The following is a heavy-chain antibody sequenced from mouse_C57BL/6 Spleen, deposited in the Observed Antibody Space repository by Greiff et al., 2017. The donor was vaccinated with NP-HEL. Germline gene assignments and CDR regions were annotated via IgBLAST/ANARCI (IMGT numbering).Heavy chain of an antibody. CDR1: GYAFTNYL. J-gene: IGHJ4*01. CDR2: INPGSGGT. Sequence: QVQLQQSGAELVRPGTSVKVSCKASGYAFTNYLIEWVKQRPGQGLEWIGVINPGSGGTNYNEKFKGKATLTADKSSSTAYMQLSSLTSEDSAVYFCARVWVVAGPYAMDYWGQGTSVTVSS. V-gene: IGHV1-54*01. D-gene: IGHD1-1*01. CDR3: ARVWVVAGPYAMDY.